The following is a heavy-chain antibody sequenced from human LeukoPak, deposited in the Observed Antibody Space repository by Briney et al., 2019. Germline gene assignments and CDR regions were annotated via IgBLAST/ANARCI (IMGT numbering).Heavy chain of an antibody. Sequence: PGGSLRLSCVASGLTFDDYGMSWVRQAPGKGLEWVSGINWNGGTTTYADSVKGRFTISRDNANNSLYLQMNSLRAEDTAVYYCARSQGTMTSPFDYWGQGTLVTVSS. J-gene: IGHJ4*02. CDR1: GLTFDDYG. CDR3: ARSQGTMTSPFDY. CDR2: INWNGGTT. V-gene: IGHV3-20*04. D-gene: IGHD3-22*01.